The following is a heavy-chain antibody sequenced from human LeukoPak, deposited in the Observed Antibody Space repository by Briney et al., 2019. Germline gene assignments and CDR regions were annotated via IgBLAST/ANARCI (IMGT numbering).Heavy chain of an antibody. D-gene: IGHD1-26*01. Sequence: SETLSLTCTVSGGSISSSSYFWGWIRQPPGKGLEWIGSIFYSGSTYYNPSLKSRVTISVDTSKNQFSLKLSSVTAADTAVYYCARHGVGATHYYYYYYMDVWGKGTTVTISS. CDR3: ARHGVGATHYYYYYYMDV. CDR1: GGSISSSSYF. CDR2: IFYSGST. J-gene: IGHJ6*03. V-gene: IGHV4-39*01.